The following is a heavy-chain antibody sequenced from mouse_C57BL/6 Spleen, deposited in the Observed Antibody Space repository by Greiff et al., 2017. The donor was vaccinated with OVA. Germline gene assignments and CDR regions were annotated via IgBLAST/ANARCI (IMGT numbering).Heavy chain of an antibody. CDR2: INPNNGGT. CDR3: ASEAYYYGSSYGYFDV. V-gene: IGHV1-26*01. CDR1: GYTFTDYY. D-gene: IGHD1-1*01. J-gene: IGHJ1*03. Sequence: EVQLQQSGPELVKPGASVKISCKASGYTFTDYYMNWVKQSHGKSLEWIGDINPNNGGTSYNQKFKGKATLTVDKSSSTAYMELRSLTSEDSAVYYCASEAYYYGSSYGYFDVWGTGTTVTVSS.